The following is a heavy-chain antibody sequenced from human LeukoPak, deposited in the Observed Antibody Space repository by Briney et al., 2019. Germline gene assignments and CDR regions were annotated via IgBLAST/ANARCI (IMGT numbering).Heavy chain of an antibody. CDR3: ARERSSLGY. Sequence: SETLSLTCAVYGGSFSGYYWSWIRQPPGKGLEWIGEINHSGSTNYNPSLKSRVTISVDTSKNQFSLKLSSVTAADTAVYYCARERSSLGYWGQGTLVTVSS. J-gene: IGHJ4*02. V-gene: IGHV4-34*01. D-gene: IGHD6-6*01. CDR2: INHSGST. CDR1: GGSFSGYY.